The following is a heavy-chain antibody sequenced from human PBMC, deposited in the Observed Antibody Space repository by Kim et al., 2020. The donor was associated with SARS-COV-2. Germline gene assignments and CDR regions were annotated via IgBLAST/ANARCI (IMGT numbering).Heavy chain of an antibody. CDR1: GGTFSSYA. V-gene: IGHV1-69*13. J-gene: IGHJ4*02. Sequence: SVKVSCKASGGTFSSYAISWVRQAPGQGLEWMGGIIPIFGTANYAQKFQGRVTITADESTSTAYMELSSLRSEDTAVYYCARPRDYYDSSGFDYWGQGTLVTVSS. CDR3: ARPRDYYDSSGFDY. CDR2: IIPIFGTA. D-gene: IGHD3-22*01.